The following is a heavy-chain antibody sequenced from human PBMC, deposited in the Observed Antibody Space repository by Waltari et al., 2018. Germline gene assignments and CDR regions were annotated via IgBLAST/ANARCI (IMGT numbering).Heavy chain of an antibody. CDR1: GYTFTSYY. V-gene: IGHV1-2*06. CDR3: ARIPTITGTSP. J-gene: IGHJ5*02. Sequence: QVRLVQSGAEVKKPGASVKVSCKASGYTFTSYYIHWVRQAPGQGLEWMGRIDPNSGETNYAQKFQGRVTVTGDMSIDTAYMELNRPRSDDTAMYFCARIPTITGTSPWGQGTLVTVSS. CDR2: IDPNSGET. D-gene: IGHD1-7*01.